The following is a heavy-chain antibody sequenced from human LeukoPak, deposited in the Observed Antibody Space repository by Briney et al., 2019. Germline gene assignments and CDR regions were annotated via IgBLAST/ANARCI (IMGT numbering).Heavy chain of an antibody. Sequence: GGSLRLSCAVSGFSVSNNYMNWVRQAPGKGLEWVSLIYSRGGTSYADSVKGRFTISRDSSKNTLYLHMDSLRVEDTAVYYCAKELNRGLPDYWGQGTLVTVPS. D-gene: IGHD7-27*01. CDR3: AKELNRGLPDY. V-gene: IGHV3-66*03. J-gene: IGHJ4*02. CDR2: IYSRGGT. CDR1: GFSVSNNY.